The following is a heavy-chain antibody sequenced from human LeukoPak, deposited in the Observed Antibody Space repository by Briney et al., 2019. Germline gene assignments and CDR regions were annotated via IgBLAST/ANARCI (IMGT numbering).Heavy chain of an antibody. CDR3: ARGEWRELVYAN. CDR2: IIPIFGTA. J-gene: IGHJ4*02. CDR1: GGTFSSYA. D-gene: IGHD1-26*01. Sequence: SVKVSCKASGGTFSSYAISWLRQAPGQGLEWMGGIIPIFGTANNAQKFQGRVTITADESTSTAYMELSSLRSEDTAVYYCARGEWRELVYANWGQGTLVTVSS. V-gene: IGHV1-69*01.